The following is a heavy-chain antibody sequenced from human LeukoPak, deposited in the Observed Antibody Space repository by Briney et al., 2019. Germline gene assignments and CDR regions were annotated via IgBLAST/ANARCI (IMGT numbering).Heavy chain of an antibody. D-gene: IGHD1-14*01. CDR2: IYYSGST. V-gene: IGHV4-39*07. CDR3: AGGLTAFDY. Sequence: SETLSLTCTVSGGSISSSSYYWGWIRQPPGKGLEWIGSIYYSGSTYYNPSLKSRVTISVDTSKNQFSLKLSSVTAADTAVYYCAGGLTAFDYWGQGTLVTVSS. J-gene: IGHJ4*02. CDR1: GGSISSSSYY.